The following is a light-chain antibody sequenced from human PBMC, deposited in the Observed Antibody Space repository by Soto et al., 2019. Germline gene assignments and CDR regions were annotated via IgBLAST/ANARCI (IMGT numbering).Light chain of an antibody. CDR1: SSDIGAGYA. CDR3: QSYDSSLSGVV. Sequence: QSVLTQPPSVSGVPGQRVTISCTGSSSDIGAGYAVHWYQQLPGTAPKLLIFSDSNRPSGVPDRFSGSKSGTSASLAITGLQAEDEADYYCQSYDSSLSGVVFGGGTKLTVL. J-gene: IGLJ3*02. V-gene: IGLV1-40*01. CDR2: SDS.